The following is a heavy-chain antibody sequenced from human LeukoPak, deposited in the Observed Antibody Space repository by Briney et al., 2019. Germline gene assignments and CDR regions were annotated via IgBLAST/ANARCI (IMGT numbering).Heavy chain of an antibody. D-gene: IGHD3-16*01. CDR2: ISPDSGGT. J-gene: IGHJ3*02. V-gene: IGHV1-2*02. Sequence: GASVKVSCKTAGYTFTGYYIHWVRQAPGQGLEWMGWISPDSGGTNSAQKFQGRVTLTRDTSISTAYMELTTLRSDDTATYFCARFGAPQRSGAPLGINAFDMWGQGTVVTVSS. CDR1: GYTFTGYY. CDR3: ARFGAPQRSGAPLGINAFDM.